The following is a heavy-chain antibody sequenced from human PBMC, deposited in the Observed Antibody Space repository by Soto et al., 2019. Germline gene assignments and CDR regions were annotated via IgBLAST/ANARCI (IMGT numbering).Heavy chain of an antibody. CDR2: IHYRGST. Sequence: PSETLSLTCNVSGGSISTADYYWSWIRQPPGKGLEWIGYIHYRGSTYYNPSLESRVAISMDTSKNQFSLNLTSVTAADTAVYFCVSDYDSGGYIGEWGQGTLVTVSS. V-gene: IGHV4-30-4*01. CDR1: GGSISTADYY. D-gene: IGHD3-22*01. J-gene: IGHJ4*02. CDR3: VSDYDSGGYIGE.